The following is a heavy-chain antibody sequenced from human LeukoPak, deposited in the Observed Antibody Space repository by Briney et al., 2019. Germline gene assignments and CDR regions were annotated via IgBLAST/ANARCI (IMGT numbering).Heavy chain of an antibody. CDR2: IPYRGTT. D-gene: IGHD6-13*01. CDR1: GDSMSTNNYH. V-gene: IGHV4-39*01. Sequence: NLSETLSLTCSVSGDSMSTNNYHWGWIRQPPGKGLEWIGSIPYRGTTYYNPSLKSRVTISVDTSENLFSLKVNYVTAADTAVYYCARRAAVGKNWFDPWGQGTLVTVSS. J-gene: IGHJ5*02. CDR3: ARRAAVGKNWFDP.